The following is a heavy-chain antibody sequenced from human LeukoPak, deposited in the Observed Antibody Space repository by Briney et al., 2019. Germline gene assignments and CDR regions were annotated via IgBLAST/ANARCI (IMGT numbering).Heavy chain of an antibody. D-gene: IGHD6-13*01. CDR1: GFTFSSYW. CDR3: ARSLPYGTTWYGRSDF. CDR2: INSDGSST. J-gene: IGHJ4*02. V-gene: IGHV3-74*01. Sequence: GGSLRLSCAASGFTFSSYWMHWVRQAPGKGLVWVSRINSDGSSTSYADSVKGRFTISRDNAMNSLYLQMNSLRAEDTAIYYCARSLPYGTTWYGRSDFWGQGTLVTVSS.